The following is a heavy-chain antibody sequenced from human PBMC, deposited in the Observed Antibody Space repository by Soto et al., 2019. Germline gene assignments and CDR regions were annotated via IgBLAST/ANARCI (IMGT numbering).Heavy chain of an antibody. J-gene: IGHJ4*02. CDR2: IYGGGTT. Sequence: EVQLVESGGGLIQPGGSLRLSCAASGFAVSSKYMTWVRQAPGKGLEWVSVIYGGGTTYYADSVKVRLTISRDTSKNTFYLQMNSLRAEDTAVYYCVQTTGWPGFDFWGQGTLVTVSS. CDR3: VQTTGWPGFDF. D-gene: IGHD6-19*01. CDR1: GFAVSSKY. V-gene: IGHV3-53*01.